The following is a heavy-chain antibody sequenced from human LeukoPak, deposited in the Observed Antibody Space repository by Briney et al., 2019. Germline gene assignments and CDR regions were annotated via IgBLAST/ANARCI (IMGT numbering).Heavy chain of an antibody. CDR3: ARGYCTNGVCSMGY. CDR2: INAGNGNT. V-gene: IGHV1-3*01. J-gene: IGHJ4*02. D-gene: IGHD2-8*01. CDR1: GYTFTSYA. Sequence: ASVKVSCKASGYTFTSYAMHWVRQAPGQRLEWMGWINAGNGNTKYSQKFQGRVIITRDTSASTAYMELSSLRSEDTAVYYCARGYCTNGVCSMGYWGQGTLVTVSS.